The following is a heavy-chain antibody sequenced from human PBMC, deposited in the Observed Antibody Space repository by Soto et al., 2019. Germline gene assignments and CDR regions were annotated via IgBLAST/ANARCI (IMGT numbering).Heavy chain of an antibody. J-gene: IGHJ4*02. CDR1: GGSISSSGYD. V-gene: IGHV4-39*02. D-gene: IGHD5-18*01. CDR3: ARRGYRFGLLFDY. Sequence: QLQLQESGPGLVKPSETLSLNCTVSGGSISSSGYDWAWIRQPPGKGLEWIGNIYYSGTTYYNPSLKSRVTISRDTSKNLFSLNLTSVTAADTAVYYCARRGYRFGLLFDYWGQGTLVTVSS. CDR2: IYYSGTT.